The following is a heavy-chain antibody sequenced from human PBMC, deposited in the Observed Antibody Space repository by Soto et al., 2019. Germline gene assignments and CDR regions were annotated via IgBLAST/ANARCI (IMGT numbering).Heavy chain of an antibody. D-gene: IGHD5-12*01. J-gene: IGHJ5*02. Sequence: QVQLVQSGAEVKKPGASVKVSCRASGYTFTSYYMHWVRQAPGQGLEGMGIINPSGGSTSYAQKLQGRGTMTRDTSTSTVYMELSSLRSEDTAVYYCAKGGGYVGWFDPWGPGTLVTVSS. CDR2: INPSGGST. CDR3: AKGGGYVGWFDP. CDR1: GYTFTSYY. V-gene: IGHV1-46*01.